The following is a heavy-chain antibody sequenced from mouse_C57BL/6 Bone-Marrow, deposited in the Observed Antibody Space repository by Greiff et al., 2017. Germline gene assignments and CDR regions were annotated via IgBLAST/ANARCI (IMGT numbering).Heavy chain of an antibody. CDR2: IDPENGYT. Sequence: DVKLQESGAELVRPGASVKLSCTASGFNIKDDYMHWVNQRPEQGLEWIGRIDPENGYTEYASQFPGKVTITADTSSNTAYLQLSSLTSEDTAVYYCNERSGYLFAYWGQGTLVTVSA. CDR3: NERSGYLFAY. D-gene: IGHD3-2*02. CDR1: GFNIKDDY. V-gene: IGHV14-4*01. J-gene: IGHJ3*01.